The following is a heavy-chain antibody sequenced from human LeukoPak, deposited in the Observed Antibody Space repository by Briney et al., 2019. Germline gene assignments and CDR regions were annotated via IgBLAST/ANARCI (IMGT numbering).Heavy chain of an antibody. CDR1: GGSISSYY. CDR3: ARVGNYYDSSGYSN. Sequence: SETLSLTCTVSGGSISSYYWRWIRQPAGKGQEWIGRIYSTGSTNYNPSLKSRGTIAVETSKNQFPLRLRSVTAADTAVYCGARVGNYYDSSGYSNWGQGTLVTVSS. D-gene: IGHD3-22*01. CDR2: IYSTGST. V-gene: IGHV4-4*07. J-gene: IGHJ4*02.